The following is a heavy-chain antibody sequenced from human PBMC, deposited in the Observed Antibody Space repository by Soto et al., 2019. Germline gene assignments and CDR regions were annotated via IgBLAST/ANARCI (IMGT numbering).Heavy chain of an antibody. D-gene: IGHD2-15*01. Sequence: GGSLRLSCVASGFTFSGSAMHWVRQASGKGLEWVGRIRSKANSDATAYGASVKGRFTISRDDSKNTAYLQMNSLKTEDTAVYYRVRYCSGGSCPDAFDIWGQGTMVTVS. J-gene: IGHJ3*02. CDR1: GFTFSGSA. V-gene: IGHV3-73*01. CDR2: IRSKANSDAT. CDR3: VRYCSGGSCPDAFDI.